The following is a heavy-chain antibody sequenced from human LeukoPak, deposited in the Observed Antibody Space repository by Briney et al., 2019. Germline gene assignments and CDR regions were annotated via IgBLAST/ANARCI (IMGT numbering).Heavy chain of an antibody. CDR2: ISYDGSNK. CDR3: ARDKPYGDYWYGMDV. Sequence: GGSLRLSCAASGFTFSSYAMHWVRQAPGKGLEWVAVISYDGSNKYYADSVKGRFTISRDNSKNTLYLQMNSLRAEDTAAYYCARDKPYGDYWYGMDVWGQGTTVTVSS. J-gene: IGHJ6*02. CDR1: GFTFSSYA. V-gene: IGHV3-30*04. D-gene: IGHD4-17*01.